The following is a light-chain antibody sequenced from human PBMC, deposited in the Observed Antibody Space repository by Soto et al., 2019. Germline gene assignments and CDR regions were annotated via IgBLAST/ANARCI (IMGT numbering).Light chain of an antibody. V-gene: IGLV1-44*01. J-gene: IGLJ1*01. CDR3: AGWDGSLKGFV. CDR1: ASNIGRDP. Sequence: QSFLTQPPSASVAPGQRVTISCSGSASNIGRDPVNWYQQVPGTAPKLLIYENNHRPSGVPDRFSGSKSGTSASLVISGLQSEDEAEYFCAGWDGSLKGFVFGTGTKVTV. CDR2: ENN.